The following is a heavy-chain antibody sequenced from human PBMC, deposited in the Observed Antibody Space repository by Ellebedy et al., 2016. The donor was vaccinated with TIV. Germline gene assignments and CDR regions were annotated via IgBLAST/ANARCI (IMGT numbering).Heavy chain of an antibody. CDR3: ARSSGAFDAFDI. D-gene: IGHD2-15*01. J-gene: IGHJ3*02. CDR2: ISYDGSNK. CDR1: GFTFSNYA. Sequence: GESLKISCAVSGFTFSNYAVHWVRQAPGKGLEWVAVISYDGSNKYYADSVKGRFTISRDNSKNTLYLQMNSLRAEDTAVYYCARSSGAFDAFDIWGQGTMVTVSS. V-gene: IGHV3-30-3*01.